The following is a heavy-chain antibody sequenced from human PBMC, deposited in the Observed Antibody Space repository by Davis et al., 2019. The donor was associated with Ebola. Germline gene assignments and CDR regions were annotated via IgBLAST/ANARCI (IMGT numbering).Heavy chain of an antibody. CDR2: ISGSGGST. J-gene: IGHJ4*02. V-gene: IGHV3-23*01. D-gene: IGHD4-17*01. CDR1: GFTFSSYA. CDR3: ARALTTTPDY. Sequence: GESLKISCAASGFTFSSYAMSWVRQAPGKGLEWVSAISGSGGSTYYADSVKGRFTISRDNAKNSLYLQMNSLRAEDTAVYYCARALTTTPDYWGQGTLVTVSS.